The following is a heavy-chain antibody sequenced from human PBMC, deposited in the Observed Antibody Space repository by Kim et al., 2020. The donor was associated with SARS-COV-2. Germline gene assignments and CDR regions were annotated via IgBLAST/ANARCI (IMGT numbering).Heavy chain of an antibody. Sequence: YNQSLMTLVTISLDTSKDQFSLRLTSVTAADTAVYYCARSYSGYDFDYWGQGTLVTVSS. J-gene: IGHJ4*02. V-gene: IGHV4-31*01. D-gene: IGHD5-12*01. CDR3: ARSYSGYDFDY.